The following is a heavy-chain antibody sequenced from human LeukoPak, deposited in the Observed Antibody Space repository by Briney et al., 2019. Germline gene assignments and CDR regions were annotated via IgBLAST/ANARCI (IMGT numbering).Heavy chain of an antibody. J-gene: IGHJ4*02. CDR3: ARAKIVGATTPFDY. CDR1: GGSISTSY. V-gene: IGHV4-59*01. Sequence: PSETLSLTCTVSGGSISTSYWSWIRQPPGKGLEWLGYIYYSGSTNYNPSLKSRVTISVDTSKNQFSLKLSSVTAADTAVYYCARAKIVGATTPFDYWGQGTLVTVSS. D-gene: IGHD1-26*01. CDR2: IYYSGST.